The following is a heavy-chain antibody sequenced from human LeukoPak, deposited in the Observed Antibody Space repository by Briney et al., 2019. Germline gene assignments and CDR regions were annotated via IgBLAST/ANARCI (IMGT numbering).Heavy chain of an antibody. CDR2: ISGSGGST. CDR1: GFTFSSYA. Sequence: GGSLRLSCAASGFTFSSYAMSWVRQAPGKGLEWVSAISGSGGSTYYADSVKGRFTISRDNSKNTLYLQMNSLRAEDTAVYYCASRSGHDSSGYREAFGIWGQGTMVTVSS. J-gene: IGHJ3*02. V-gene: IGHV3-23*01. D-gene: IGHD3-22*01. CDR3: ASRSGHDSSGYREAFGI.